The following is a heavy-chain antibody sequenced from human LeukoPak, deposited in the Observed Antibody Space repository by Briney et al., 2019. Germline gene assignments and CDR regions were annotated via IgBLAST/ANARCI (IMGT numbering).Heavy chain of an antibody. CDR3: ARAVDYSNYD. D-gene: IGHD4-11*01. CDR1: AFTVSXNY. J-gene: IGHJ4*02. V-gene: IGHV3-66*01. CDR2: IYSGGST. Sequence: SLRLSCAAXAFTVSXNYMSWVRQAPGKGLEGVSLIYSGGSTQYSDSVKGRFTISRDNSKNTVYLQMNSLRAEDTAVYYCARAVDYSNYDWGQGTLVTVSS.